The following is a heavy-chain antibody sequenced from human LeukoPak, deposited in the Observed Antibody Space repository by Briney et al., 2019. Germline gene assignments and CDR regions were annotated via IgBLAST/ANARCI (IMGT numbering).Heavy chain of an antibody. J-gene: IGHJ3*02. CDR3: ARRRPYNWNSYAFDI. D-gene: IGHD1-7*01. V-gene: IGHV4-4*07. CDR2: IYTSGST. CDR1: GGSISSYY. Sequence: SETLSLTCTVSGGSISSYYWSWIRQPAGKGLEWIGCIYTSGSTNYNPSLKSRVTMSVDTSKNQFSLKLSSVTAADTAVYYCARRRPYNWNSYAFDIWGQGTMVTVSS.